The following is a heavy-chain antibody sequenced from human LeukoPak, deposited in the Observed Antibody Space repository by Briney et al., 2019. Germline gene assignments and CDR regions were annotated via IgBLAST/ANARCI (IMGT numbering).Heavy chain of an antibody. Sequence: GGSLRLSCAASGFRFSDYSMNWVRQAPGKGLEWISYISSRGSPIYYADSVKGRFTIARDNAKNSLFLQMNSLRAEDTAVYYCARVPRFSAIFGWGQGTTVTVSS. CDR1: GFRFSDYS. J-gene: IGHJ6*02. CDR2: ISSRGSPI. D-gene: IGHD3-3*01. CDR3: ARVPRFSAIFG. V-gene: IGHV3-48*01.